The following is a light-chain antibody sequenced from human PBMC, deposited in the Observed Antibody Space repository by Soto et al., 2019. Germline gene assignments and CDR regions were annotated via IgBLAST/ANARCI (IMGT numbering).Light chain of an antibody. Sequence: QSALTQPASVSGSPGQSITISCSGSSNDIGGYNYVSWYQHHPGKVPKVIIYEVRNRPSGVSNRYSGSKSGNSASLTISGLQADDEADYYCCSLTTSHTYVFGSGTKLTVL. CDR1: SNDIGGYNY. CDR2: EVR. V-gene: IGLV2-14*01. CDR3: CSLTTSHTYV. J-gene: IGLJ1*01.